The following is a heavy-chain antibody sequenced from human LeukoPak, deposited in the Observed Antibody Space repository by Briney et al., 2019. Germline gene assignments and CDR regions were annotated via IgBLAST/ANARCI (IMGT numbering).Heavy chain of an antibody. CDR2: IYWKSGII. V-gene: IGHV3-9*01. J-gene: IGHJ4*02. CDR3: VKDRSRGPRNVANILDF. CDR1: GFNFDDTA. D-gene: IGHD2-8*01. Sequence: PGGSLRLSCAASGFNFDDTAMHWVRQPPGKGLEWVSGIYWKSGIIGYADSVKGRFTISRHNAKDALYLQMNSLRAEDTALYYCVKDRSRGPRNVANILDFWSQGILVTVSS.